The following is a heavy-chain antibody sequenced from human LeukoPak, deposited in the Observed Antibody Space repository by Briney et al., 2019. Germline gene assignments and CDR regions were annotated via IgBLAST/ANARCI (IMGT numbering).Heavy chain of an antibody. CDR1: GDTFTIQR. V-gene: IGHV1-46*01. D-gene: IGHD3/OR15-3a*01. CDR2: INPSDGRP. J-gene: IGHJ4*02. Sequence: ASVRVSCKAPGDTFTIQRIAWVRQAPGHGLEWMGIINPSDGRPTYGQMFQGRLTMTRDTSTSTVYMELSSLRSEDTAVYYCARNNIGNGGWTGLGYWGQGTLVAVSS. CDR3: ARNNIGNGGWTGLGY.